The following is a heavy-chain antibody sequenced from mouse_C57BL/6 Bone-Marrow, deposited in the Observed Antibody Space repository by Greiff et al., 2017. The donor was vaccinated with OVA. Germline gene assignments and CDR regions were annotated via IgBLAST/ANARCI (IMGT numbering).Heavy chain of an antibody. Sequence: GVDFSRYWMSWVRRAPGKGLEWIGEINPDSSTINYAPSLKDKFIISRDNAKNTLYLQMSKVRSEDTALYYCARENYYGSPYAMDYWGQGTSVTVSS. CDR1: GVDFSRYW. J-gene: IGHJ4*01. CDR2: INPDSSTI. CDR3: ARENYYGSPYAMDY. D-gene: IGHD1-1*01. V-gene: IGHV4-1*01.